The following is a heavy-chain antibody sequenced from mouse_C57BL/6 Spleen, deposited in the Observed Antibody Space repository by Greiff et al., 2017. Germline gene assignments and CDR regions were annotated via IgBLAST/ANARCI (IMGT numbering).Heavy chain of an antibody. D-gene: IGHD1-1*01. Sequence: LQQSGAELVRPGASVKMSCTASGYTFTSYNMHWLKQTPRQGLEWIGAIYPGNGDTSYNQKFKGKATLTVDKSSSTAYMQLSSLTSEDSAVYFCATRVGDYWGQGTTLTVSS. V-gene: IGHV1-12*01. CDR1: GYTFTSYN. CDR3: ATRVGDY. J-gene: IGHJ2*01. CDR2: IYPGNGDT.